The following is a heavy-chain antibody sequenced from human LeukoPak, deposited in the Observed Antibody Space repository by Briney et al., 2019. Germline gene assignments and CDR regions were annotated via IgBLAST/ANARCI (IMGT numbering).Heavy chain of an antibody. CDR1: GFSFNMFP. Sequence: GESLRLSCAASGFSFNMFPMHWVRQAPGKGLECVAVISYDGNNKYYADSVNGRFTISRDNSKNTLYLQMNSLRAEDTAVYYCAREGGQQLVPSGYFDYWGQGTLVTVSS. V-gene: IGHV3-30*14. D-gene: IGHD6-13*01. J-gene: IGHJ4*02. CDR3: AREGGQQLVPSGYFDY. CDR2: ISYDGNNK.